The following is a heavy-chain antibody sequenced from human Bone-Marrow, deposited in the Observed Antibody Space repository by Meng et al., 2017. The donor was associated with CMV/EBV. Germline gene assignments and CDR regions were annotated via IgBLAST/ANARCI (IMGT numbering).Heavy chain of an antibody. CDR3: TRPFSGSYYYYGMDV. J-gene: IGHJ6*02. CDR2: IRSKANSYAT. D-gene: IGHD1-26*01. CDR1: GFTFSGSA. Sequence: GGSLRLPCAAPGFTFSGSAMHWVPKASGKGLEWVGRIRSKANSYATAYAASVKGRFTISRDDSKNTAYLQMNSLKTEDTAVYSCTRPFSGSYYYYGMDVWGQGTTVTVSS. V-gene: IGHV3-73*01.